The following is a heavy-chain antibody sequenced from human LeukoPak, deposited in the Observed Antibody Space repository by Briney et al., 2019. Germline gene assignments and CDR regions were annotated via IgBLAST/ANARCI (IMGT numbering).Heavy chain of an antibody. D-gene: IGHD1-26*01. J-gene: IGHJ4*02. CDR2: IYHSGST. V-gene: IGHV4-4*02. Sequence: PSGTLSLTCAVSGGSISSSNWWSWVRQPPGQGLEWIGEIYHSGSTNYNPSLKSRVTISVDTSKNQFSLKLSSVTAADTAVYYCARGAYSGSYFDYWGQGTLVTVSS. CDR3: ARGAYSGSYFDY. CDR1: GGSISSSNW.